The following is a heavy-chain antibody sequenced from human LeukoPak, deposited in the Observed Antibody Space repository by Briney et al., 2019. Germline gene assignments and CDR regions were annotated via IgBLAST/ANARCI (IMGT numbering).Heavy chain of an antibody. Sequence: PGGSLRLSCAASGFTFSSYAMSWVRQAPGKGLEWVSTINGGGVNTHYADSVGGRFTISRDNSKNTLYLQMSSLRADDTAVYYCAKGFTSGWSGFSAFDYWGQGTLVTVSS. J-gene: IGHJ4*02. V-gene: IGHV3-23*01. CDR1: GFTFSSYA. D-gene: IGHD6-19*01. CDR3: AKGFTSGWSGFSAFDY. CDR2: INGGGVNT.